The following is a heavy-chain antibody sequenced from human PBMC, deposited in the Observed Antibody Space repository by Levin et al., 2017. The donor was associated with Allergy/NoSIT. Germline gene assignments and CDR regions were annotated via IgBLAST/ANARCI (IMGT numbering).Heavy chain of an antibody. Sequence: ASVKVSCKASGYTFTSYDINWVRQATGQGLEWMGWMNPNSGNTGYAQKFQGRVTMTRNTSISTAYMELSSLRSEDTAVYYCARGGTTVTALDYWGQGTLVTVSS. D-gene: IGHD4-11*01. CDR3: ARGGTTVTALDY. CDR2: MNPNSGNT. J-gene: IGHJ4*02. V-gene: IGHV1-8*01. CDR1: GYTFTSYD.